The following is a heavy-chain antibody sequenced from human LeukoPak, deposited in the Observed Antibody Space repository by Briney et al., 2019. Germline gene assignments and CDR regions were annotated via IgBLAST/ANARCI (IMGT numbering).Heavy chain of an antibody. CDR3: GRDHHDFWSGYPNY. CDR2: SNSDGKIT. D-gene: IGHD3-3*01. J-gene: IGHJ4*02. V-gene: IGHV3-74*01. Sequence: GGSLRLSCAASGFTLGRYWMHWFRQAPGTGLVWVARSNSDGKITDYADSVRGRFTTSRDNTKNTVYLQMSSLRAEDTGVYYCGRDHHDFWSGYPNYWGQGTLVIVSS. CDR1: GFTLGRYW.